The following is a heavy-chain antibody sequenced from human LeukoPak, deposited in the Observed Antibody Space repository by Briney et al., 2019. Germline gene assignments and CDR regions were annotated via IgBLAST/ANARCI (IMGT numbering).Heavy chain of an antibody. CDR1: GGSISSSSYH. D-gene: IGHD1-26*01. CDR3: ARLLQGSGSFDY. CDR2: IYYSGST. J-gene: IGHJ4*02. Sequence: SETLSLTCTVSGGSISSSSYHWGWIRQPPGKGLEWIGSIYYSGSTYYNPSLKSRVTISVDKSKNQFSLKLSSVTAADTAVYYCARLLQGSGSFDYWGQGTLVTVSS. V-gene: IGHV4-39*07.